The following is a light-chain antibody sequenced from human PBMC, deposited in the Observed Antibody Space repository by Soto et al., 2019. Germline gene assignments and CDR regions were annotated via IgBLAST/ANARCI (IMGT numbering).Light chain of an antibody. J-gene: IGKJ5*01. CDR1: QSISSY. V-gene: IGKV1-39*01. CDR3: QQSYSTPT. CDR2: AAS. Sequence: DTQMTQSPSSLSASVGDRVTITCRASQSISSYLNWYQQKPGKAPKLLIYAASSLQSGVPSRFSGSGYGTDFTLTISSLQPEDFATYYCQQSYSTPTFGQGTRLEI.